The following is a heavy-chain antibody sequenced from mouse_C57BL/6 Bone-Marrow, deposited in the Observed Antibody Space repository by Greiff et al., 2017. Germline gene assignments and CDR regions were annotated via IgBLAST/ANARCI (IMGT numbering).Heavy chain of an antibody. CDR3: ASDYGSSVYYAMDY. D-gene: IGHD1-1*01. CDR2: IDPSDSYT. V-gene: IGHV1-50*01. Sequence: QVQLQQPGAELVKPGASVKLSCKASGYTFTSYWMQWVKQRPGQGLEWIGEIDPSDSYTNYNQKFKGKATLTVDTSSSTAYMQLSSLTSEDSAVYYCASDYGSSVYYAMDYWGQGTSVTVSS. CDR1: GYTFTSYW. J-gene: IGHJ4*01.